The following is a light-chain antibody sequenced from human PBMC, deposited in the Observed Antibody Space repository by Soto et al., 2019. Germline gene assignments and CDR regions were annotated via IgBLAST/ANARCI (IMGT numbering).Light chain of an antibody. J-gene: IGLJ3*02. Sequence: QSVLTQSPSASASLGASVKFTCTLSSGHRTYAIAWHQQQPEKGPRFLMKLNSDGSHIKGDGIPDRFSGSSSGAERYLTIASVQSEDEADYYCQTWGTAIHWVFGEGTKVTVL. CDR1: SGHRTYA. CDR2: LNSDGSH. V-gene: IGLV4-69*01. CDR3: QTWGTAIHWV.